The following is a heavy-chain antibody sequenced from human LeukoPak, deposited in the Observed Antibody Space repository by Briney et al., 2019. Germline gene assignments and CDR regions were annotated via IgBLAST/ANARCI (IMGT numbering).Heavy chain of an antibody. Sequence: GGSLRLSCAASGFTLSTCGMHWVRQAPGKGLEWVAMISHDGNSKQYADFAKGRFTISRDNSKNTLDPQMNSLRAEDTAVYYCARGHSSGHDAFDIWGQGTMVTVSS. J-gene: IGHJ3*02. CDR3: ARGHSSGHDAFDI. V-gene: IGHV3-30*03. CDR2: ISHDGNSK. D-gene: IGHD6-19*01. CDR1: GFTLSTCG.